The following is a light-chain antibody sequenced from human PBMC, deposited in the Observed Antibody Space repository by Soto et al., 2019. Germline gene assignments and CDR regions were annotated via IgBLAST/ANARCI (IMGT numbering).Light chain of an antibody. V-gene: IGKV1-5*03. CDR1: QSISSW. CDR3: QQYNSYSLT. Sequence: DIQMTQSPSTLSASVGDRVTITCRASQSISSWLAWYQQKPGKAPKLLIYKASSLESGVPSRFSGSGSGTEFTLTISSLQPDDYATYYCQQYNSYSLTFGGGTKVEIK. J-gene: IGKJ4*01. CDR2: KAS.